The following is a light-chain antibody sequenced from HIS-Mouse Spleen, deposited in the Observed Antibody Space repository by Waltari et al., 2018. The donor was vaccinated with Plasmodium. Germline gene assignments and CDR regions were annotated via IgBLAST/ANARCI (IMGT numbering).Light chain of an antibody. Sequence: QSVLTQPPSASGTPGPRVTISCSGSSTHIGSNTVTWYQQLPGTAPKLLIDSNNQRPSGVPDRFSGSKSGTSASLAISGLQSEDEADYYCAAWDDSLNGWVFGGGTKLTVL. CDR3: AAWDDSLNGWV. CDR2: SNN. J-gene: IGLJ3*02. V-gene: IGLV1-44*01. CDR1: STHIGSNT.